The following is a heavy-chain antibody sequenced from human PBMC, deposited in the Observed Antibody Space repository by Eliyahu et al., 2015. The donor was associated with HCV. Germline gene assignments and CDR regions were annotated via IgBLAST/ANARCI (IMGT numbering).Heavy chain of an antibody. CDR3: ASGGGGIAVAGTGGWFDP. D-gene: IGHD6-19*01. J-gene: IGHJ5*02. CDR2: IHYSGST. Sequence: QVQLQESGPGLVKPSETLSXTCTVSGGSITTYYWSWIRQPPGKGLEWIGYIHYSGSTNSTPSXKSRVTISVDTSKNQFSLNLTSVTAADTAVYYCASGGGGIAVAGTGGWFDPWGQGTLVTVSS. V-gene: IGHV4-59*01. CDR1: GGSITTYY.